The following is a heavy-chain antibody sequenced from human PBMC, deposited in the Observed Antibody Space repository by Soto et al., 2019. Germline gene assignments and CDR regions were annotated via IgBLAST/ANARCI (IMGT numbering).Heavy chain of an antibody. CDR3: AGALLWFGEETYWFDP. CDR2: IYYTGST. CDR1: GGSISNDDYY. J-gene: IGHJ5*02. D-gene: IGHD3-10*01. V-gene: IGHV4-30-4*01. Sequence: SETLSLTCAVSGGSISNDDYYWSWIRQSPGKGLEWIGYIYYTGSTYYNPSLKSRVTMSVDTSTNQFSLNLNSVTAADTAVYYCAGALLWFGEETYWFDPRGQGTLFTVS.